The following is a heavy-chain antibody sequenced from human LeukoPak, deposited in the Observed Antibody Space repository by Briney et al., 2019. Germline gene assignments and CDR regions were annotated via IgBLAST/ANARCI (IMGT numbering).Heavy chain of an antibody. J-gene: IGHJ4*02. CDR3: ARGLYYCDGSGYYYYDY. Sequence: SVTDSFKASGGTFITYAISWVRQAPGQGLEWMGRIIPIFGTANYAQKFQGGGAITADESTSAAYMELSSLKSDGTAVCYCARGLYYCDGSGYYYYDYWGQGTLVTVSS. CDR2: IIPIFGTA. CDR1: GGTFITYA. V-gene: IGHV1-69*13. D-gene: IGHD3-22*01.